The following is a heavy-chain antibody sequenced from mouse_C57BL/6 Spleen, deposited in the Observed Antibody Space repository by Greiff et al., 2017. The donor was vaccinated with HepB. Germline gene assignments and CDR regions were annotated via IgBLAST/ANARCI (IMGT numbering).Heavy chain of an antibody. D-gene: IGHD2-5*01. CDR2: IYPSDSET. CDR1: GYTFTSYW. J-gene: IGHJ1*03. V-gene: IGHV1-61*01. Sequence: VKLQESGAELVRPGSSVKLSCKASGYTFTSYWMDWVKQRPGQGLEWIGNIYPSDSETHYNQKFKDKATLTVDKSSSTAYMQLSSLTSEDSAVYYCARGDYSNSLYWYFDVWGTGTTVTVSS. CDR3: ARGDYSNSLYWYFDV.